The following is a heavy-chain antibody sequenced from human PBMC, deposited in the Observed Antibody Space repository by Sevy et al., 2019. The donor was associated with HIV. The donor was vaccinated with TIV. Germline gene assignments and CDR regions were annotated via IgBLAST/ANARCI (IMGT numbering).Heavy chain of an antibody. CDR2: IYYSGST. CDR1: GGSISSGGYY. V-gene: IGHV4-31*03. Sequence: SETLSLTCTVSGGSISSGGYYWSWIRQHPGKGLEWIGYIYYSGSTYYNPSLKSRVTISVDPSKNQFSLKLSSVTAADTAVYYCARVSQQPYYFDYWGQGTLVTVSS. J-gene: IGHJ4*02. D-gene: IGHD6-13*01. CDR3: ARVSQQPYYFDY.